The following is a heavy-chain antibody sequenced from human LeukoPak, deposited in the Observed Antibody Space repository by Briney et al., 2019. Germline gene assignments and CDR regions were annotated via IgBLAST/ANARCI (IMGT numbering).Heavy chain of an antibody. Sequence: ASETLSLTCTVSGYSISSGYYWGWIRQPPGKGLEWIGSIYHSGSTYYNPSLKSRVTISVDTSKNQFSLKLSSVTAADTAVYYCARAPYYQDSSGYLRVYYFDYWGQGTLVTVSS. CDR3: ARAPYYQDSSGYLRVYYFDY. CDR2: IYHSGST. J-gene: IGHJ4*02. D-gene: IGHD3-22*01. CDR1: GYSISSGYY. V-gene: IGHV4-38-2*02.